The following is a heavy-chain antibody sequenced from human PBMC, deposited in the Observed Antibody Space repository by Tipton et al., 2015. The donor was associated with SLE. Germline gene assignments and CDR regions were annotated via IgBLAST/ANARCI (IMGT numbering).Heavy chain of an antibody. Sequence: SLRLSCAASGFTFSSYAMHWVRQAPGKGLEWVAVISYDGSNKYYADSVKGRFTISRDNSKTTLYLQMNSLRAEDTAVYYCAREGYSSGGSCLFVYWGHGTLVTVSS. CDR1: GFTFSSYA. J-gene: IGHJ4*01. V-gene: IGHV3-30*04. CDR3: AREGYSSGGSCLFVY. CDR2: ISYDGSNK. D-gene: IGHD2-15*01.